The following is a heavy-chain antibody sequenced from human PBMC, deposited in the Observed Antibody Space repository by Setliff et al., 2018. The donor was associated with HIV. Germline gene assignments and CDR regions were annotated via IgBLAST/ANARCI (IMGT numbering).Heavy chain of an antibody. D-gene: IGHD3-22*01. CDR2: IDYSGST. CDR3: ARGLRVYDSSGYYYRDYXYYYMDV. J-gene: IGHJ6*03. V-gene: IGHV4-59*11. Sequence: SETLSLTCTVSGGSISSHYWSWIRRPPGKGLEWSGYIDYSGSTNYNPSLTSRVTISVDTSKNQFSLKLSSVTAADTAVYYCARGLRVYDSSGYYYRDYXYYYMDVWGKGTTVTVSS. CDR1: GGSISSHY.